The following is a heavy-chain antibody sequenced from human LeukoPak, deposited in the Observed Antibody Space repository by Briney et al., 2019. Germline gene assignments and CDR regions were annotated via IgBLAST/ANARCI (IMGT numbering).Heavy chain of an antibody. V-gene: IGHV4-61*01. CDR3: ATRRVGATFDC. Sequence: SETLSLTCTVSGGSVNSGSSYWSWIRQPPGKGLEWIGCISYSGSTNYNPSLRSRVTMSLDTSKNQFSLTLSSVTAADTAVYFCATRRVGATFDCWGQGTLVTVSS. J-gene: IGHJ4*02. CDR1: GGSVNSGSSY. CDR2: ISYSGST. D-gene: IGHD1-26*01.